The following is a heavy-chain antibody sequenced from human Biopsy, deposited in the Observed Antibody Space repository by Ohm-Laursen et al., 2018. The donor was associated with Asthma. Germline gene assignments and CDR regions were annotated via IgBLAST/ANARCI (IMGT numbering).Heavy chain of an antibody. CDR1: GLTFSSYG. D-gene: IGHD3-3*01. CDR2: ISYDGSNK. Sequence: SLRLSCAASGLTFSSYGMHWVRQAPGKGLEWVAVISYDGSNKYYADSVKGRFTISRGNSKNTLYLQMNSLRAEDTAVYYCASQSSGPDFWSGYYYFDYWGQGTLVTVSS. V-gene: IGHV3-30*03. CDR3: ASQSSGPDFWSGYYYFDY. J-gene: IGHJ4*02.